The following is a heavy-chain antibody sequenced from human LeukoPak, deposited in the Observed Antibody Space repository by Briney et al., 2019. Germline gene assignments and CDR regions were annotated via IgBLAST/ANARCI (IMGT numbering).Heavy chain of an antibody. V-gene: IGHV4-59*01. Sequence: SETLSLTCTVSGGSISSYYWRWIRQPPGKGLEWIGYIYYSGSTNYNPSLKSRVTISVDTSKNQFSLKLSSVTAADTAVYYCARFCNYYDSSGYYYEFDPWGQGTLVTVSS. CDR1: GGSISSYY. CDR2: IYYSGST. D-gene: IGHD3-22*01. J-gene: IGHJ5*02. CDR3: ARFCNYYDSSGYYYEFDP.